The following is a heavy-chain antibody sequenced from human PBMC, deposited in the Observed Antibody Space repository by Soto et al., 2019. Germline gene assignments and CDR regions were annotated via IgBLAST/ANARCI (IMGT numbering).Heavy chain of an antibody. CDR1: GGSISSGDYY. Sequence: QVQLQESGPGLVKPSQTLSLTCTVSGGSISSGDYYWSWSHQPPGKGLEWIGYIYYSGSTYYNPSLKSRVTISVDTSKNQFSLKLSAVTAADTAVYYCARGGASYYDFWSGYYEIDYWGQGTLVTVSS. D-gene: IGHD3-3*01. J-gene: IGHJ4*02. CDR3: ARGGASYYDFWSGYYEIDY. CDR2: IYYSGST. V-gene: IGHV4-30-4*01.